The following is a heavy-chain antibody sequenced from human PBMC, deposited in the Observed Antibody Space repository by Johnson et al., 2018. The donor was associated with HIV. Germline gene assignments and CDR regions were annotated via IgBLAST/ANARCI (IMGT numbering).Heavy chain of an antibody. CDR1: GFTFSSYW. CDR2: ISYDGSKT. D-gene: IGHD6-13*01. CDR3: AKDHGYSSSPVEAFDI. J-gene: IGHJ3*02. Sequence: VQLVESGGGVVRPGGSLRLSCGASGFTFSSYWMSWVRQAPGKGLEWVAAISYDGSKTYYGESVKGRFTISRDNSKNTLYLQMNSLRAEDTAVYYCAKDHGYSSSPVEAFDIWGQGTMVTVSS. V-gene: IGHV3-30*18.